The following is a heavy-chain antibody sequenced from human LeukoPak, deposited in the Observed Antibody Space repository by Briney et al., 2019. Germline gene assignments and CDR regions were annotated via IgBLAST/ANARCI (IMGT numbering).Heavy chain of an antibody. D-gene: IGHD6-19*01. CDR2: LKQDGSEI. CDR3: LGGTGWIFDY. V-gene: IGHV3-7*01. Sequence: GGSLRLSCVVSGFAFSDSTMSWVRQVPGKGLEWVARLKQDGSEIGYLDSVKGRFTISRDNTKNSLYLQMNSLRAEDTAVYYCLGGTGWIFDYWGQGTLVTVSS. J-gene: IGHJ4*02. CDR1: GFAFSDST.